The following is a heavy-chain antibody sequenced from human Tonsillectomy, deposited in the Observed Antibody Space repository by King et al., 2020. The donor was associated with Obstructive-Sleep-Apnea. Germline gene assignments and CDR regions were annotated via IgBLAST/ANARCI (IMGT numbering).Heavy chain of an antibody. CDR1: GGSISSNSYH. Sequence: QLQESGPRLVKPSETLSLICTVSGGSISSNSYHWGWIRQSPGKGPGWIGSIYYNGSPDHNPSLKSRVTISVDTSKNQFSLMLSSVTAADTAGYYCARDHRTYGDWGYAFDIWGQGTMVTVSS. J-gene: IGHJ3*02. V-gene: IGHV4-39*07. D-gene: IGHD4-17*01. CDR3: ARDHRTYGDWGYAFDI. CDR2: IYYNGSP.